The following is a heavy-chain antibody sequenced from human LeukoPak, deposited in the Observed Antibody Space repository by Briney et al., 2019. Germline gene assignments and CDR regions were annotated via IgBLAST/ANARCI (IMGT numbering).Heavy chain of an antibody. J-gene: IGHJ6*02. CDR2: MNPNSGNT. CDR1: GYTFTSYG. V-gene: IGHV1-8*02. D-gene: IGHD2-15*01. CDR3: ARVEVVVAADYYYYYGMDV. Sequence: GASVKVSCKASGYTFTSYGISWVRQATGQGLEWMGWMNPNSGNTGYAQKFQGRVTMTRNTSISTAYMELSSLRSEDTAVYYCARVEVVVAADYYYYYGMDVWGQGATVTVSS.